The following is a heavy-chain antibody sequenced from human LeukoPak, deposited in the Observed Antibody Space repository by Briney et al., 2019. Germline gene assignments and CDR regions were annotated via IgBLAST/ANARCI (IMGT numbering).Heavy chain of an antibody. J-gene: IGHJ4*02. D-gene: IGHD3-3*01. CDR1: GGSIISSNYY. V-gene: IGHV4-39*01. CDR2: IYQSGSGSS. Sequence: PSETLSLTCSVSGGSIISSNYYWGWIRQPPGKGLEWIGSIYQSGSGSSYYNPSLKSRVIIPGDTSNNHFSLRLRSVTAADTAVYYCASTLRFLPYRRFDYWGQGTLVTVPS. CDR3: ASTLRFLPYRRFDY.